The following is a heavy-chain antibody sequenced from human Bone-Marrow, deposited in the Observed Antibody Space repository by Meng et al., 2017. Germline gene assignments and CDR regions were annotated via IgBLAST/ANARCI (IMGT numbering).Heavy chain of an antibody. J-gene: IGHJ4*02. CDR2: ISYDGSYK. D-gene: IGHD1-26*01. Sequence: QVQLVESGGGVVQPGRSLRLSCAASGFIFRNYAMHWVRQAPGKGLEWVAVISYDGSYKNYADSVKGRFTISRDNSKNTLYLQVNTLNTEDTGVYYCSTGWDFDYWGQGTLVTVSS. CDR1: GFIFRNYA. CDR3: STGWDFDY. V-gene: IGHV3-30-3*01.